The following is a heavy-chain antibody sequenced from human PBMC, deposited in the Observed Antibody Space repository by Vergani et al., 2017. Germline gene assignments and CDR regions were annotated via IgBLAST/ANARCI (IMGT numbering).Heavy chain of an antibody. CDR3: ARGTTGTTDPGGYYYGMDV. D-gene: IGHD1-1*01. CDR2: STGHNDNT. Sequence: QVQLVQSGAEVKKPGSSVKVSCKASGGTFSSYAISWVRQAPGHGLEWMGWSTGHNDNTIYAQNFQGRVTMTADSSTRTAYMELRSLTSDDTAVYYCARGTTGTTDPGGYYYGMDVWGQGTTVTVSS. CDR1: GGTFSSYA. V-gene: IGHV1-18*01. J-gene: IGHJ6*02.